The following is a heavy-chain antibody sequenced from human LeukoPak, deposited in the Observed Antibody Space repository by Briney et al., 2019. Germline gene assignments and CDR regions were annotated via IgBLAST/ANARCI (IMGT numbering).Heavy chain of an antibody. CDR2: ISSSSYI. V-gene: IGHV3-21*01. Sequence: PGGSLRLSCAASGFTFSSYSMNWVRQAPGKGLEWVSSISSSSYIYYADSVRGRFTISRDNAKNSLYLQMNSLRAEDTAVYYCARDQNCSGGSCYSGYGDSEATFDYWGQGTLVTVSS. D-gene: IGHD2-15*01. CDR3: ARDQNCSGGSCYSGYGDSEATFDY. CDR1: GFTFSSYS. J-gene: IGHJ4*02.